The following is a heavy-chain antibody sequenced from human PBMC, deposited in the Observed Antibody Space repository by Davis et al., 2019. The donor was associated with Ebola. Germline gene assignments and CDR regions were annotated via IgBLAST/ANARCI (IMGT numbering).Heavy chain of an antibody. CDR1: GFTFGSYS. V-gene: IGHV3-33*08. CDR3: ARDPSLRFLEWSPPNMDV. J-gene: IGHJ6*02. D-gene: IGHD3-3*01. CDR2: IWFDGSSK. Sequence: PGGSLRLSCAASGFTFGSYSMNWVRQAPGKGLEWVAVIWFDGSSKYYADSVRGRFTISRDNSKNTLYLQMNRPRAEDTAVYYCARDPSLRFLEWSPPNMDVWGQGTTVTVSS.